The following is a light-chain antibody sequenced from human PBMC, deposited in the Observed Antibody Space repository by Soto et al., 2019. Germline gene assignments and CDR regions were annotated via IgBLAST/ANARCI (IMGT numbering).Light chain of an antibody. CDR2: DVT. V-gene: IGLV2-11*01. Sequence: QSALTQPPSASGSPGQSVTISCTGTSSDVGRYDYVSWYQQHPGKAPKLIIYDVTERPAGVPDRFSGSKSGNTASLTISGLQAEDEADYSCCSFAGSFSYVFGGGTKVTVL. J-gene: IGLJ1*01. CDR3: CSFAGSFSYV. CDR1: SSDVGRYDY.